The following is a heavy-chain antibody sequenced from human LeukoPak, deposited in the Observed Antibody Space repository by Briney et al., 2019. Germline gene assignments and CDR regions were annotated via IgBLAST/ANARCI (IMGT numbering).Heavy chain of an antibody. CDR2: ITPSGTFT. D-gene: IGHD3-22*01. Sequence: ASVKVSCKASGYTFTGYYIHWVRQAPGQGPEWLGIITPSGTFTRYALKLQGRVTMTTDTSTSTVYMELRSLRSDDTAVYYCARGSPPRRNYDSRGYYSYYFDYWGQGTLVTVSS. CDR3: ARGSPPRRNYDSRGYYSYYFDY. V-gene: IGHV1-46*01. J-gene: IGHJ4*02. CDR1: GYTFTGYY.